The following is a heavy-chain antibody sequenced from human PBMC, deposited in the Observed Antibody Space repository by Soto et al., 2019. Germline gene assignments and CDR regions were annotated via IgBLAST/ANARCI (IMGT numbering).Heavy chain of an antibody. J-gene: IGHJ4*02. CDR3: TITNLDCSSTSCYEY. V-gene: IGHV3-23*01. D-gene: IGHD2-2*01. CDR1: VFPLSRYS. CDR2: ISGGGGST. Sequence: GGSLRLSCAPSVFPLSRYSMSWVRQALGKGLEWVSAISGGGGSTYNADSVKGRFTLSRDNSKNTLSLPGNSLRDGDTAVYYCTITNLDCSSTSCYEYWGQGTLV.